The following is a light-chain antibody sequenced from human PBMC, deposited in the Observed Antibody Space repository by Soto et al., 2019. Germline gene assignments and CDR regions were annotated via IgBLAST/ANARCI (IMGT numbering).Light chain of an antibody. CDR3: QQYNNWPPWT. Sequence: EIVLTQSPGTLSLSPGETATLSCRASQTVNSDYLAWFQQRPGQAPRLLIFATSRRATDIPDRFSGSGSGTDFTLTISSLQSEDFAVYYCQQYNNWPPWTFGQGTKV. V-gene: IGKV3-20*01. CDR2: ATS. J-gene: IGKJ1*01. CDR1: QTVNSDY.